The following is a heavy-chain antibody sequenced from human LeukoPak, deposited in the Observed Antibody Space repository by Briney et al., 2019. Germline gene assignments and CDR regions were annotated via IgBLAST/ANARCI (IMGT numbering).Heavy chain of an antibody. V-gene: IGHV3-48*01. CDR2: IDTGTSTI. CDR3: TGRFDY. CDR1: GGSISSRSYY. J-gene: IGHJ4*02. Sequence: ETLSLTCTVSGGSISSRSYYWGWVRQAPGKGLEWVSYIDTGTSTIYYADSVKGRFTISKDNAKNSLYLQMNSLRTEDTAVYYCTGRFDYWGQGTLVTVSS.